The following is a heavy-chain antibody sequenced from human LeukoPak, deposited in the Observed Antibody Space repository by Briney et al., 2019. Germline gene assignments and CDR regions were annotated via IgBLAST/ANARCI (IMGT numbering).Heavy chain of an antibody. J-gene: IGHJ4*02. D-gene: IGHD3-16*01. V-gene: IGHV3-23*01. CDR1: GGSISSYY. CDR3: AKDLESWKFGYGHYYFDY. Sequence: ETLSLTCTVSGGSISSYYWSWVRQAPEKGLEWVSAISSSGASKYYADSVKGRFTISRDNSKNTLYLQMDSLRAEDTAIYYCAKDLESWKFGYGHYYFDYWGQGTLVTVSS. CDR2: ISSSGASK.